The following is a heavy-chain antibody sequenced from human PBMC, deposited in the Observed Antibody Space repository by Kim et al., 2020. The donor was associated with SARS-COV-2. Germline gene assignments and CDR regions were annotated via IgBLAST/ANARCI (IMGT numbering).Heavy chain of an antibody. D-gene: IGHD4-17*01. V-gene: IGHV4-31*03. J-gene: IGHJ6*03. CDR3: ASGYGDYETYYHYMAV. CDR2: SDYSGST. CDR1: GGSITSDNYY. Sequence: SETLSLTCTVSGGSITSDNYYWTWIRQHPGKGLEWIGYSDYSGSTYYNPSLKSRVNISVDTSKNQFSLELRSVTAADTAVYYCASGYGDYETYYHYMAVWGKGTTVTVS.